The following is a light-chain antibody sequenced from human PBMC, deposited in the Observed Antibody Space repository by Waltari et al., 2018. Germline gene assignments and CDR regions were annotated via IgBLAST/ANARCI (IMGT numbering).Light chain of an antibody. CDR1: QSVSSN. CDR3: QQYNNWPQT. Sequence: EIVMTQYPATLSVSPGERATLSCRASQSVSSNLAWYQQKPGQAPRLLIYGASTRATGIPARFSGSGSGTEFTLTISSMQSEDFAVYYCQQYNNWPQTFGGGTKVEIK. J-gene: IGKJ4*01. V-gene: IGKV3-15*01. CDR2: GAS.